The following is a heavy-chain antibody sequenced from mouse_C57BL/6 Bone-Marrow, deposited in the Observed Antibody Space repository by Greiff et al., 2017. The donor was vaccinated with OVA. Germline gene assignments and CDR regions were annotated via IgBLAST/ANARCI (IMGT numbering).Heavy chain of an antibody. J-gene: IGHJ1*03. D-gene: IGHD2-3*01. CDR2: IHPNSGST. CDR1: GYTFTSYW. CDR3: ARERLLRYFDG. V-gene: IGHV1-64*01. Sequence: VQLQQPGAELVKPGASVKLSCKASGYTFTSYWMHWVKQRPGQGLEWIGMIHPNSGSTNYNEKFKSKATLTVDKSSSTAYMQLSSLTSEDSAVYYCARERLLRYFDGWGTGTTVTVSS.